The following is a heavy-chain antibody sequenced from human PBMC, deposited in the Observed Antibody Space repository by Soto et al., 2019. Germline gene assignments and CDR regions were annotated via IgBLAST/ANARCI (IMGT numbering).Heavy chain of an antibody. CDR3: ARGETDLGV. D-gene: IGHD2-21*02. CDR1: RDTFSKYA. CDR2: IIPIFDSR. J-gene: IGHJ6*02. V-gene: IGHV1-69*01. Sequence: QVQLVQSGAEVKKPGSSVKVSCKASRDTFSKYAFNWVLQAPGQGLEWMGWIIPIFDSRNYAEKFQGRVTIPAEESTSTAYMELRSQRFEDTAVYYCARGETDLGVWGQGNTVTVSS.